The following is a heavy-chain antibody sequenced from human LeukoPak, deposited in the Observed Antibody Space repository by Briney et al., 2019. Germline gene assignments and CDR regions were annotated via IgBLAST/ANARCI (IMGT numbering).Heavy chain of an antibody. CDR1: RYTFTGYY. D-gene: IGHD2-2*01. CDR2: INPNSGDT. J-gene: IGHJ5*02. CDR3: ARGNIVGVPPASVFDP. Sequence: ASVKVSCKASRYTFTGYYIHWVRQAPGQGLEWMGWINPNSGDTNYAQKFQGRVTMTRDTSISAANMELSRLTSDDTAVYYCARGNIVGVPPASVFDPWGQGTLVTVSS. V-gene: IGHV1-2*02.